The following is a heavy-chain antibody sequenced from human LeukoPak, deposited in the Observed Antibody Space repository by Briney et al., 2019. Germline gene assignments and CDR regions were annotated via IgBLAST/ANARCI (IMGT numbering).Heavy chain of an antibody. Sequence: FQGRVTITRDTSTSTVYMELSSLRSEDTAVYYCARDLSGNAYGGFFDYWGQGTLVTVSS. J-gene: IGHJ4*02. D-gene: IGHD4-23*01. CDR3: ARDLSGNAYGGFFDY. V-gene: IGHV1-46*01.